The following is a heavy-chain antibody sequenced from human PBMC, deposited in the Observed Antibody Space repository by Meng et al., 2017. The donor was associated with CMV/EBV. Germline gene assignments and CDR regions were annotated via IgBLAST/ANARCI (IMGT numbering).Heavy chain of an antibody. Sequence: GGSLRLSCAASGFTFSSYWMHWVRQAPGKGLVWVSRINSDGSSTSYADSVKGRFTISRDNAKNTLYLQMNSLRAADTAVYYCAKDALGYDFWSGYYTGYYYYYGMDVWGQGTTVTVSS. D-gene: IGHD3-3*01. CDR1: GFTFSSYW. V-gene: IGHV3-74*01. CDR3: AKDALGYDFWSGYYTGYYYYYGMDV. CDR2: INSDGSST. J-gene: IGHJ6*02.